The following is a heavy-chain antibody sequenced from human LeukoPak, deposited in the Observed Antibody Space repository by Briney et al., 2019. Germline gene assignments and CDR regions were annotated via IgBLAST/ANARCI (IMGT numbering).Heavy chain of an antibody. CDR3: ARRYSSSWGPLDY. CDR1: GFAVSSYY. CDR2: IYSGGST. D-gene: IGHD6-13*01. Sequence: PGGSLRLSCAASGFAVSSYYMSWVRQAPGKGLEWVSVIYSGGSTYYADSVKGRFTISRDNSKNTLNFQMNSLRAEDTAVYCCARRYSSSWGPLDYWGQGTLVTVSS. V-gene: IGHV3-66*01. J-gene: IGHJ4*02.